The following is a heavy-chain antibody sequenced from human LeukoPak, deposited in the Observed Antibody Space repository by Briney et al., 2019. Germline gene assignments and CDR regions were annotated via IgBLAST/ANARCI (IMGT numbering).Heavy chain of an antibody. J-gene: IGHJ4*02. CDR1: GFTFTSYW. V-gene: IGHV3-7*05. CDR3: ARSGYRLRYYFDY. Sequence: GGSLRLSCAASGFTFTSYWMSWVRQAPGKGLEWVANIKQDGSEKDYVDSVKGRFTISRDNAKNSLYLQMNSLGAEDTAVYYCARSGYRLRYYFDYWGQGTLVTVSS. D-gene: IGHD6-13*01. CDR2: IKQDGSEK.